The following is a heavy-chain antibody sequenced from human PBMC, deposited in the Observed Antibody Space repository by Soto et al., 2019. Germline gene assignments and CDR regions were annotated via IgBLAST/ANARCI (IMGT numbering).Heavy chain of an antibody. CDR3: ARGPRGLYHHDY. Sequence: EVQLVESGGGLVQPGGSLRLSCAASGFTFSGDWMHWVRQGAGKGLVWVSRINMDGSSTNYADSVKGRFTISRDNAKNTLYLQMNSLRFDDTAVYYCARGPRGLYHHDYWGQGALVTVSS. V-gene: IGHV3-74*01. CDR1: GFTFSGDW. CDR2: INMDGSST. J-gene: IGHJ4*02. D-gene: IGHD2-2*01.